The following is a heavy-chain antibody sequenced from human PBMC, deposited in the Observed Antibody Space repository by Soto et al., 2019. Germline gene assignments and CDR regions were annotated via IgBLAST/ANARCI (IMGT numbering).Heavy chain of an antibody. Sequence: QVLLVQSGPEVKKPGSSVRVSCNASGVTFNNYAINWVRQAPGKWLEWLVGIIPTFVTGNQAQKFQGRVKISADASTMTAYMELNSLPSEETSIYFCASFDGTLVRAGWCSPYEMDGWGRLTEVNVSS. V-gene: IGHV1-69*01. CDR1: GVTFNNYA. D-gene: IGHD3-10*01. CDR3: ASFDGTLVRAGWCSPYEMDG. J-gene: IGHJ6*02. CDR2: IIPTFVTG.